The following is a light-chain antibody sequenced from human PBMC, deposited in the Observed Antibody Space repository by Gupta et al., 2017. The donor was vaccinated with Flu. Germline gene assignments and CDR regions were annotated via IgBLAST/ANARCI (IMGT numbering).Light chain of an antibody. CDR2: DAS. Sequence: ATLSLSPGERATLSCRATQSIRSYLAWYQHKPGQAPRLLIYDASNRATGIPDRFSGGGSGTDFTLTISSREPEDFAVYYCQQRSNWPRNTFGQGTKLEIK. J-gene: IGKJ2*01. V-gene: IGKV3-11*01. CDR1: QSIRSY. CDR3: QQRSNWPRNT.